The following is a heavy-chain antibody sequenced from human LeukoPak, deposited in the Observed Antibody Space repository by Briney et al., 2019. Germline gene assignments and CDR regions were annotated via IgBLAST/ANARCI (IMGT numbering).Heavy chain of an antibody. V-gene: IGHV3-21*01. CDR3: ARDGAPVVTAITPYYYYMDV. J-gene: IGHJ6*03. CDR1: GFTFSSYS. Sequence: GGSLRLSCAASGFTFSSYSMNWVRQAPGKGLEWVSSISSSSSYIYYADSVKGRFTISRDNAKNSLYLQMNSLRAEDTAVYYCARDGAPVVTAITPYYYYMDVWGKGTTVTVSS. D-gene: IGHD2-21*02. CDR2: ISSSSSYI.